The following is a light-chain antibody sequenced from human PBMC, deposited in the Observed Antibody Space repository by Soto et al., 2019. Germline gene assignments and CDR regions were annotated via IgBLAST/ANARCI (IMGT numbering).Light chain of an antibody. J-gene: IGKJ2*01. CDR1: QSIGRN. CDR2: GAS. CDR3: QQTYSAYT. V-gene: IGKV1-39*01. Sequence: DIQMTQSPSSLSASVGERVTITCRASQSIGRNLNWYQQKPGKAPKVLIYGASSLQGGVPSRFSGSGSGTTFTLTISSLQPEDFATYHCQQTYSAYTFGQGTKLEIK.